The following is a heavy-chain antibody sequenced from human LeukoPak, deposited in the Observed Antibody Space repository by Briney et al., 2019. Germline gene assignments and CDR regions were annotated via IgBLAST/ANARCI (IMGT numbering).Heavy chain of an antibody. CDR2: INHSGST. D-gene: IGHD4-17*01. V-gene: IGHV4-34*01. CDR1: GGSFSGYY. Sequence: SETLSLTCAVYGGSFSGYYWSWIRQPPGKGLEWIGEINHSGSTNYNPSLKSRVTISVDTSKNQFSLKLSSVTAADTAVYYCARVFYGDYFIDYWAREPWSPSPQ. J-gene: IGHJ4*02. CDR3: ARVFYGDYFIDY.